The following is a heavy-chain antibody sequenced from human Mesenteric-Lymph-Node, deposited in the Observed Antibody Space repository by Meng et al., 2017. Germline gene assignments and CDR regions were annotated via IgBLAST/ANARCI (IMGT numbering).Heavy chain of an antibody. V-gene: IGHV4-34*01. CDR2: INHSGST. CDR1: GFTFSSYE. CDR3: ARTYYGSGSYKDY. J-gene: IGHJ4*02. D-gene: IGHD3-10*01. Sequence: WGSLRLSCAVSGFTFSSYEMNWVRQAPGKGLEWIGEINHSGSTNYNPSLKSRVTISVDTSKNQFSLKLSSVTAADTAVYYCARTYYGSGSYKDYWGQGTLVTVSS.